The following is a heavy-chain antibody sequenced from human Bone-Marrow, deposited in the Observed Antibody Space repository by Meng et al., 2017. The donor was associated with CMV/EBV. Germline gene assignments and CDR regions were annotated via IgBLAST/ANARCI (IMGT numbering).Heavy chain of an antibody. CDR2: ISYDGSNK. D-gene: IGHD3-3*01. V-gene: IGHV3-30-3*01. J-gene: IGHJ4*02. CDR1: GGTFSSYA. CDR3: ARDARFLECPDY. Sequence: SCKASGGTFSSYAMHWVRQAPGKGLEWVAVISYDGSNKYYADSVKGRFTISRDNSKNTLYLQMNSLRAEDTAVYYCARDARFLECPDYWGQGTLVTVSS.